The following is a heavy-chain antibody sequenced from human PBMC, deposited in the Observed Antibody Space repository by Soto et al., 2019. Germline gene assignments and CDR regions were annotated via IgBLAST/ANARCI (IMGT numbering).Heavy chain of an antibody. CDR3: AKDLADGDYTFAF. CDR2: ISYDGGNK. D-gene: IGHD4-17*01. J-gene: IGHJ4*02. V-gene: IGHV3-30*18. Sequence: QVQLVESGGGVVQPGRSLRLSCAASGFTFSDYGIHWVRQTPGKGLEWVAVISYDGGNKYYADSVKGRFSISRDNSKNAPYLQMDSLRADDTALYCCAKDLADGDYTFAFWGQGTLVTVSS. CDR1: GFTFSDYG.